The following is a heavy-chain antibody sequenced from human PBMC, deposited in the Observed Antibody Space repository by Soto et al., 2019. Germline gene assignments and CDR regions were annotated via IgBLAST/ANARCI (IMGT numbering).Heavy chain of an antibody. Sequence: QLQLQESGPGLVKPSETLSLTCTVSGGSISSSSYYWGWIRQPPGKGLEWIGSIYYSGSTYYNPSLKSAVTISVDTSKNQFSLKLSSVTAADTAVYYCASKAWPRGSGRQREGYGMDVWGQGTTVTVSS. D-gene: IGHD3-10*01. J-gene: IGHJ6*02. CDR2: IYYSGST. CDR1: GGSISSSSYY. CDR3: ASKAWPRGSGRQREGYGMDV. V-gene: IGHV4-39*01.